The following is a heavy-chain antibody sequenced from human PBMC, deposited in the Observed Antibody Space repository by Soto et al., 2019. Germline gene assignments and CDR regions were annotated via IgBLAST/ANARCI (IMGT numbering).Heavy chain of an antibody. CDR3: AIDSGDYV. CDR2: IWHDGSHE. J-gene: IGHJ4*02. CDR1: GFSFSSYG. V-gene: IGHV3-33*01. D-gene: IGHD2-21*02. Sequence: QVQLVESGGGVVQPGRSLRLSCAASGFSFSSYGMHWVHQDPGKGLEWVAVIWHDGSHEYYADYVKGRFTVVSDNSKNTGILQMSSLRADDTAVYYCAIDSGDYVGGQGTLVTVSS.